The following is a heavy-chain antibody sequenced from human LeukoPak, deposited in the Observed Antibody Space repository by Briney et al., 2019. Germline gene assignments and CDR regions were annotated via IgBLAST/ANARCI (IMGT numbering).Heavy chain of an antibody. Sequence: ASVKVSCKASGYTFTGYYMHWVRQAPGQGLEWMGWINPNSGGTNYAQKFQGRVTMTRDTSISTAYMELSRLRSDDTAVYYCARYWSGSGGTLYYYGMDVWGQGTTVTVSS. CDR1: GYTFTGYY. J-gene: IGHJ6*02. CDR2: INPNSGGT. V-gene: IGHV1-2*02. D-gene: IGHD1-26*01. CDR3: ARYWSGSGGTLYYYGMDV.